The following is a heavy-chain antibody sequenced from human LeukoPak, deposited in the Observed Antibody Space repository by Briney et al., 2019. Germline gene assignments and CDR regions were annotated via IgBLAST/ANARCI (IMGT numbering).Heavy chain of an antibody. V-gene: IGHV3-74*01. CDR3: VRDLGGRSGH. CDR2: INEDGSTT. Sequence: GGSLRLSCAASGFTFSSNWMHWVRKPQGKELVWVSRINEDGSTTNYADSVKGRSTIFRDNAKNTLYLQMNSLRAEDTAVYYCVRDLGGRSGHWGQGTLVTVSS. J-gene: IGHJ4*02. D-gene: IGHD1-26*01. CDR1: GFTFSSNW.